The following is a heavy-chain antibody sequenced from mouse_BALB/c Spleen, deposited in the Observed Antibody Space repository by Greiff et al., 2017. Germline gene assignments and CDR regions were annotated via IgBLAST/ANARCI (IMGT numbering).Heavy chain of an antibody. V-gene: IGHV2-4-1*01. Sequence: VQLQQSGPGLVQPSQSLSITCTVSGFSLTSYGVHWVRQSPGKGLEWLGVIWSGGSTDYNAAFISRLSISKDNSKSQVFLKMNSLQADDTAIYYCARKGLRGYFDYWGQGTTLTVSS. CDR1: GFSLTSYG. J-gene: IGHJ2*01. D-gene: IGHD1-1*01. CDR2: IWSGGST. CDR3: ARKGLRGYFDY.